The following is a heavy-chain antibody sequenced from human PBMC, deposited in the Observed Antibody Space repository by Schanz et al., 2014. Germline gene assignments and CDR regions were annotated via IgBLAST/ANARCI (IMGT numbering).Heavy chain of an antibody. J-gene: IGHJ4*02. Sequence: EVKLLESGGGLVQPGGSLRLSCAASGFTFATYAMSWVRQAPGKGLEWVAAINGSGNATYYADSVKGRFTISRDNSRNTLLLQMKRLRVEDTAVYFCSKDPYDVLTGYQYYFDYWGPGRLVTVSS. CDR1: GFTFATYA. D-gene: IGHD3-9*01. CDR2: INGSGNAT. V-gene: IGHV3-23*01. CDR3: SKDPYDVLTGYQYYFDY.